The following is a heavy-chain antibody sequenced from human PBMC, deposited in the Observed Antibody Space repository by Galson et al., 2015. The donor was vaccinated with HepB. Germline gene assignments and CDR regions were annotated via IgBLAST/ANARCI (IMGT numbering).Heavy chain of an antibody. V-gene: IGHV3-23*01. CDR1: GFTFSSYA. CDR3: AKDTCSGGNCPHFNY. Sequence: SLRLSCAASGFTFSSYAMGWVRQAPGKGLEWVSGISASGGSTYYAGSVKGRFTISRDNSKNTLYLQMNSVRAEDTAVYFCAKDTCSGGNCPHFNYWGQGTLVTVSS. D-gene: IGHD2-15*01. J-gene: IGHJ4*02. CDR2: ISASGGST.